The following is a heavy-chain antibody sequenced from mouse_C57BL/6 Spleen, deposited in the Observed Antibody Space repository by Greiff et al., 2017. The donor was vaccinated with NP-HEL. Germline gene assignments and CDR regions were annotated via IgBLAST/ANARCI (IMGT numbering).Heavy chain of an antibody. D-gene: IGHD1-1*01. CDR3: ARHEVVYGSRSGYAMDY. J-gene: IGHJ4*01. V-gene: IGHV1-62-2*01. CDR2: FYPGSGSI. CDR1: GYTFTEYT. Sequence: QVHVKQSGAELVKPGASVKLSCKASGYTFTEYTIHWVKQRSGQGLEWIGWFYPGSGSIKYNEKFKDKATLTADKSSSTVYMELSRLTSEDSAVYFCARHEVVYGSRSGYAMDYWGQGTSVTVSS.